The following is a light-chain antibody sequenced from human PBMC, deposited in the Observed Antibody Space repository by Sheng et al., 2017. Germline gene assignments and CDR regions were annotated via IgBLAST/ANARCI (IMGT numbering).Light chain of an antibody. J-gene: IGKJ3*01. CDR2: GAS. Sequence: EIVLTQSPDTLSLSPGDRATLSCRASQSVRRRYLAWYQQRPGQAPRLLIYGASLRVSGIPDRFSGSDSGTDFTLTISSLEPEDFAVYYCQQRGNWPLTFGPGTKVDIK. CDR1: QSVRRRY. V-gene: IGKV3D-20*02. CDR3: QQRGNWPLT.